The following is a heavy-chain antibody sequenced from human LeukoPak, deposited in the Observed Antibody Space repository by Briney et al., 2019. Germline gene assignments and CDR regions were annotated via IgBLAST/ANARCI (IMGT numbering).Heavy chain of an antibody. CDR1: GFTFSDYY. CDR3: ARDGYCSSTSCYPPYYYYYGMDV. D-gene: IGHD2-2*01. V-gene: IGHV3-11*01. Sequence: GGSLRLSCAASGFTFSDYYMSCTRQAPGKGLEWVSYISSSGSTIYYADSVKGRFTISRDNAKNSLYLQMNSLRAEDTAVYYCARDGYCSSTSCYPPYYYYYGMDVWGQGTTVTVSS. CDR2: ISSSGSTI. J-gene: IGHJ6*02.